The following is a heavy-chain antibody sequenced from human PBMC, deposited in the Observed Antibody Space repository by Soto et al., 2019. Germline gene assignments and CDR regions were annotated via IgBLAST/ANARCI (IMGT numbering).Heavy chain of an antibody. CDR3: ARLSVVQRQNWFDP. Sequence: PSETLSLTCTVSGGSISSSSYYWGWIRQPPGKGLEWIGSIYYSGSTYYNPSLKSRVTISVDTSKNQFSLKLSSVTAADTAVYYCARLSVVQRQNWFDPWGQGTLVTVS. J-gene: IGHJ5*02. CDR2: IYYSGST. CDR1: GGSISSSSYY. V-gene: IGHV4-39*01. D-gene: IGHD2-15*01.